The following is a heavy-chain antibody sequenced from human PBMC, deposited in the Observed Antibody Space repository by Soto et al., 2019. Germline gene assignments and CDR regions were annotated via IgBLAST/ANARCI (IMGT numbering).Heavy chain of an antibody. D-gene: IGHD3-10*01. CDR1: GYSFTSYW. CDR2: IYPGDSDT. CDR3: ARHLTVVRGVINALARVDI. Sequence: KISCKGSGYSFTSYWIGWVRQMPGKGLEWMGIIYPGDSDTRYSPSFQGQVTISADKSISTAYLQWSSLKASDTAMYYCARHLTVVRGVINALARVDISAEATLVTLS. J-gene: IGHJ3*02. V-gene: IGHV5-51*01.